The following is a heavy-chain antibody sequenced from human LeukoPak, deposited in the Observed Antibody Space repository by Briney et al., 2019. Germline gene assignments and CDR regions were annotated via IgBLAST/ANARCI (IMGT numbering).Heavy chain of an antibody. CDR1: GFTFSSYA. Sequence: PGGSLRLSCAASGFTFSSYAMHWVRQAPGKGLEWVAVISYDGSNKYYADSVKGRFTISRDNSKNTLYLQMNSLRAEDTAVYYCSRGTIVGATVIDYWGQGTLVTVSS. D-gene: IGHD1-26*01. CDR3: SRGTIVGATVIDY. J-gene: IGHJ4*02. CDR2: ISYDGSNK. V-gene: IGHV3-30*04.